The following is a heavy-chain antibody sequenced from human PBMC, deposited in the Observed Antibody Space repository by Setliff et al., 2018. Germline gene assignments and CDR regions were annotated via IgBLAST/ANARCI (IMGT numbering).Heavy chain of an antibody. CDR2: ISGYNDNT. D-gene: IGHD3-16*02. V-gene: IGHV1-18*01. CDR3: ARGYYDHVWGSYHGLFDY. J-gene: IGHJ4*02. Sequence: ASVKVSCKASGYTFNNYEISWVRQAPGQGLEWMGWISGYNDNTNYAQKLQGRVTMTTDTSTNTVYMELRSLRSDDTAIYYCARGYYDHVWGSYHGLFDYWGQGTLVTVSS. CDR1: GYTFNNYE.